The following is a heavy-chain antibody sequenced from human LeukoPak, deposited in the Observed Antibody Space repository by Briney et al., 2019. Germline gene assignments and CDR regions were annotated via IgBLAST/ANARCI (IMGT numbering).Heavy chain of an antibody. CDR2: ISSDGSII. CDR1: GFTFSTYD. J-gene: IGHJ4*02. Sequence: PGGSLRLSCAASGFTFSTYDMHWVRQTPGKGLEWVAVISSDGSIIYYADSVRGRFTVSRDNSKNTLYLQMNSLTAEDTAVYYCAKDLTENYRAYFDYWGQGTLVTVSS. D-gene: IGHD1-7*01. CDR3: AKDLTENYRAYFDY. V-gene: IGHV3-30*18.